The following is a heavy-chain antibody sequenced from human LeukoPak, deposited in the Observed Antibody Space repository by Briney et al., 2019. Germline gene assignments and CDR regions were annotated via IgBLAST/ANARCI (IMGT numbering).Heavy chain of an antibody. V-gene: IGHV1-69*13. D-gene: IGHD1-26*01. CDR2: IIAIFGTA. CDR1: GCTFSSYA. J-gene: IGHJ4*02. Sequence: SVTLSCTSSGCTFSSYAISWLRQAPGHPLEWMGGIIAIFGTANYAQKLQGRVTITADESKSTDYMEPRSLRSDDTAVYYCARDFTGGNYFNDYWGQGTLVTVSS. CDR3: ARDFTGGNYFNDY.